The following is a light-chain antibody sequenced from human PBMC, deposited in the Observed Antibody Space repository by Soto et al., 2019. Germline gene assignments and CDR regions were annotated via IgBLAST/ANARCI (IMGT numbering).Light chain of an antibody. CDR1: SSNIGAGYD. CDR3: QSYDSSLSGSVV. CDR2: GNS. Sequence: VLTQPPSVSGASGQRVTISCTGSSSNIGAGYDVHWYQQLPGTAPKLLIYGNSNRPSGVPDRFSGSKSGTSASLAITGLQAEDEADYYCQSYDSSLSGSVVFGGGTKLTVL. J-gene: IGLJ2*01. V-gene: IGLV1-40*01.